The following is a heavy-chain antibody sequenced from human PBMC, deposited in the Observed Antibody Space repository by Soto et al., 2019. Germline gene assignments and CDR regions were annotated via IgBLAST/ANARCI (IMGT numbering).Heavy chain of an antibody. CDR3: ARGRYNFWSGYYRAPYGMDV. D-gene: IGHD3-3*01. Sequence: QVQLVQSGAEVKKPGASVKVSCKASGYTFTSYDINWVRQATGQGLEWMGWMNPNSGNTGYAQKFQGRVTMTRNTSISTAYMELSSLRSEHTAVYYCARGRYNFWSGYYRAPYGMDVWGQGTTVTVSS. CDR2: MNPNSGNT. V-gene: IGHV1-8*01. J-gene: IGHJ6*02. CDR1: GYTFTSYD.